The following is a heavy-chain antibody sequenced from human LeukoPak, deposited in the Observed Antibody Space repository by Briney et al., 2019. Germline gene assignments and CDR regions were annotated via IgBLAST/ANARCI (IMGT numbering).Heavy chain of an antibody. Sequence: PGGSLRLSCAASGFTFSTYVMHWVRQAPGKGLEWVAVIWYDGSNKYYADSVKGRFTISRDNSKNTLYLQMNSLRAEDTAVYYCARQHRDGSPYYFDYWGQGTLVTVSS. D-gene: IGHD5-24*01. CDR1: GFTFSTYV. J-gene: IGHJ4*02. CDR3: ARQHRDGSPYYFDY. V-gene: IGHV3-33*08. CDR2: IWYDGSNK.